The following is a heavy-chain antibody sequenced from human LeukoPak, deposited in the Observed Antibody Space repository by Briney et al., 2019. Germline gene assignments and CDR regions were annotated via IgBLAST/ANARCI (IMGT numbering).Heavy chain of an antibody. Sequence: GGSLRLSCAASGFTFSSYWMHWVRQAPGKGLVWVSRINSDGTTTSYADSVKGRFTISRDNSKNTLSLQMDSLRADDTALYYCARDEWWNQFHYHGMDVWGQGTTVAVSS. D-gene: IGHD1-14*01. J-gene: IGHJ6*02. V-gene: IGHV3-74*01. CDR1: GFTFSSYW. CDR3: ARDEWWNQFHYHGMDV. CDR2: INSDGTTT.